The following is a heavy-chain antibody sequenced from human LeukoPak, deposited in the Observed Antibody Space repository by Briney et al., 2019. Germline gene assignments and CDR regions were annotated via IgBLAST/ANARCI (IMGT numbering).Heavy chain of an antibody. CDR2: IYYSGST. D-gene: IGHD2-15*01. J-gene: IGHJ4*02. CDR3: ARLYCSGGSCYSGYFDY. CDR1: GGSISSYY. Sequence: PSETLSLTCTVSGGSISSYYWSWIRQPPGKGLEWIGYIYYSGSTNYNPSLKSRVTISVDTSKNQLSLKLSSVTAADTAVYYCARLYCSGGSCYSGYFDYWGQGTLVTVSS. V-gene: IGHV4-59*08.